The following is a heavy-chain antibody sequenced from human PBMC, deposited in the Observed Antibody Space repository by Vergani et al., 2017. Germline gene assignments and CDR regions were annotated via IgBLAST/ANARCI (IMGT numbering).Heavy chain of an antibody. J-gene: IGHJ3*02. CDR2: IYYSGST. D-gene: IGHD7-27*01. Sequence: QVQLQESGPGLVKPSETLSLTCTVSGGSISSYYWSWIRQPPGKGLEWIGYIYYSGSTNYNPSLKSRVTISVDTSKNQFSLKLSSVTAADTAVYYWATANWGRRDAFDIWGQGTMVTVSS. CDR3: ATANWGRRDAFDI. CDR1: GGSISSYY. V-gene: IGHV4-59*01.